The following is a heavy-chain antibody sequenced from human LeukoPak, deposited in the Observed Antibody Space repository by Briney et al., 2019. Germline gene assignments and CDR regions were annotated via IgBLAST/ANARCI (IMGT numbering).Heavy chain of an antibody. D-gene: IGHD4-17*01. V-gene: IGHV3-48*03. CDR2: ISSSGTI. J-gene: IGHJ4*02. CDR3: AREAHLYGDYFDY. CDR1: GFTFSSYE. Sequence: GGSLRLSCAASGFTFSSYEMNWVRQAPGKGLEWVSYISSSGTIYYADSVKGRFTISRDNATNSLYLQMNSLRADDTAVYYCAREAHLYGDYFDYWGQGTLVTVSS.